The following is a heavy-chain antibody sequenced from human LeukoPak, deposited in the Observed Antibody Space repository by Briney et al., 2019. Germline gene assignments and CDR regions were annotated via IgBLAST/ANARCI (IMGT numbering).Heavy chain of an antibody. Sequence: GGSLRLSCATSGFTFSSYSMNWVRQAPGKGLEWVSSISSSSSYIYYADSVKGRFTISRDNAKNSLYLQMNSLRAEDTAVYYCARDRGCSSTSCWGAFDIWGQGTMVTVSS. V-gene: IGHV3-21*01. CDR1: GFTFSSYS. CDR3: ARDRGCSSTSCWGAFDI. CDR2: ISSSSSYI. D-gene: IGHD2-2*01. J-gene: IGHJ3*02.